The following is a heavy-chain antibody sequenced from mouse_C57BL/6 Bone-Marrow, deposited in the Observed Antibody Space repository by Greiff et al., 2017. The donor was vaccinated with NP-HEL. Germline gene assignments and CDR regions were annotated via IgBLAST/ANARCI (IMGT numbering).Heavy chain of an antibody. D-gene: IGHD1-1*01. CDR2: IYPGSGST. V-gene: IGHV1-55*01. CDR1: GYTFTSYW. CDR3: ARLTTVVAKDDY. Sequence: QVQLQQPGAELVKPGASVKMSCKASGYTFTSYWITWVKQRPGQGLEWIGDIYPGSGSTNYNEKFKGKATLTVDTSSSTAYMQLSSLTSEDSAVYYCARLTTVVAKDDYWGQGTTLTVSS. J-gene: IGHJ2*01.